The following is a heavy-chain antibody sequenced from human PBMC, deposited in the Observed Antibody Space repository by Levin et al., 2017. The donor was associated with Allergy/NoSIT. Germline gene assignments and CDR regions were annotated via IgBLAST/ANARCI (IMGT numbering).Heavy chain of an antibody. Sequence: GGSLRLSCAASGFTFSIYSMNWVRQAPGKGLEWVSCISSNSNYIDYADSLKGRFTISRDNAKNSLYLQMNSLRAEDTAVYYCARGIVAAGGGRNWFDPWGQGTLVTVPS. CDR2: ISSNSNYI. CDR1: GFTFSIYS. V-gene: IGHV3-21*01. J-gene: IGHJ5*02. CDR3: ARGIVAAGGGRNWFDP. D-gene: IGHD6-13*01.